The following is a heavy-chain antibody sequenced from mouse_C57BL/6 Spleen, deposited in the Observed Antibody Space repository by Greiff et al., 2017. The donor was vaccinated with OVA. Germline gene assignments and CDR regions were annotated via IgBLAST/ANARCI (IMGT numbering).Heavy chain of an antibody. Sequence: VQLQQSGPELVKPGASVKISCKASGYSFTDYNMNWVKQSNGKSLEWIGEINPNYGTTSYNQKFKGKATLTVDQSSSTAYMQLNSLTSEDSAVYYCSSEGSNYIVRYYFDYWGQGTTLTVSS. CDR2: INPNYGTT. V-gene: IGHV1-39*01. CDR3: SSEGSNYIVRYYFDY. CDR1: GYSFTDYN. J-gene: IGHJ2*01. D-gene: IGHD2-5*01.